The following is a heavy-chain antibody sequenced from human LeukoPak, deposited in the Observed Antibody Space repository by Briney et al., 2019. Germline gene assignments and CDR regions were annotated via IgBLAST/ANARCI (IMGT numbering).Heavy chain of an antibody. V-gene: IGHV3-23*01. J-gene: IGHJ4*02. CDR3: AKGVAGYFDY. CDR2: ISGSGGST. D-gene: IGHD6-19*01. CDR1: GFTLSNYG. Sequence: GGSLRLSCAVSGFTLSNYGMSWVRQAPGKGLEWVSAISGSGGSTYYADSVKGRFTISRDNSKNTLYLQMNSLRAEDTAVYYCAKGVAGYFDYWGQGTLVTVSS.